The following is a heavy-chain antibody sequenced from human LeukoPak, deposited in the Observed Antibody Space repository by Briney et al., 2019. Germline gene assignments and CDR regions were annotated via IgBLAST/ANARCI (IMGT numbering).Heavy chain of an antibody. CDR2: IYYSGSS. V-gene: IGHV4-59*01. CDR3: ARGEGSVVATWINWFDP. J-gene: IGHJ5*02. Sequence: SETLSLTCTVSGGSLSTYYWSWIRQPPGKGLEWIGYIYYSGSSNYDPSLKSRVTISVDTSKNQFSLKLSSVTAADTAMYYCARGEGSVVATWINWFDPWGQGTLVTVSS. CDR1: GGSLSTYY. D-gene: IGHD1-26*01.